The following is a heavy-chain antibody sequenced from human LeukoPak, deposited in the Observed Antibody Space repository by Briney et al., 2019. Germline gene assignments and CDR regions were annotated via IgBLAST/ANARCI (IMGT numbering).Heavy chain of an antibody. CDR2: INPSGASA. J-gene: IGHJ5*02. D-gene: IGHD3-10*01. CDR3: ARESPIYGSGSYYPNWFDP. CDR1: GYTFTSYS. V-gene: IGHV1-46*01. Sequence: ASVKVSCKASGYTFTSYSIHWVRQAPGQGLEWMGIINPSGASASYAQKFQGRVTMTRDTSTSTVYMELSSLRSEDTAVYYCARESPIYGSGSYYPNWFDPWGQGTLVTVSS.